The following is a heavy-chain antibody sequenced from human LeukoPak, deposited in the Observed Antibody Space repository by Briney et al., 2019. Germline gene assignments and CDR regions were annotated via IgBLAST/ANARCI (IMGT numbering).Heavy chain of an antibody. J-gene: IGHJ4*02. V-gene: IGHV4-59*13. CDR1: GASISNYY. CDR3: ARGGVIRSGDYHFDF. CDR2: FFSSGST. Sequence: SETLSLSCTVSGASISNYYWSWIRQPPGGGLEWIGYFFSSGSTRYNPSLKTRVTISVDTSKNQLSLKMTSVSAADTALYYCARGGVIRSGDYHFDFWGQGTLVTVSS. D-gene: IGHD4-17*01.